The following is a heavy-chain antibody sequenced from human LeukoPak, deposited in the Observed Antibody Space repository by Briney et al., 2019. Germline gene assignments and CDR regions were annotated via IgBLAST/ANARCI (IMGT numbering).Heavy chain of an antibody. CDR3: AKDCSSTSCYRYYYYGMDV. V-gene: IGHV3-23*01. Sequence: GGSLRLPCAASGFTFSSYAMSWVRQAPGKGLEWVSAISGSGGSTYYADSVKGRFTISRDNSKNTLYLQMNSLRAEDTAVYYCAKDCSSTSCYRYYYYGMDVWGQGTTVTVSS. D-gene: IGHD2-2*01. CDR1: GFTFSSYA. CDR2: ISGSGGST. J-gene: IGHJ6*02.